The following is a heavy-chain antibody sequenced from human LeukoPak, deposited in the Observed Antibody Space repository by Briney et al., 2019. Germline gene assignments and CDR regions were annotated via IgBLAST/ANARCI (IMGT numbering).Heavy chain of an antibody. V-gene: IGHV4-61*01. D-gene: IGHD3-22*01. CDR1: GGSISSGSYY. J-gene: IGHJ4*02. CDR3: ARESDSSGYDYLDY. CDR2: IYYSGYT. Sequence: PSQTLSLTCTVSGGSISSGSYYWSWIRQPPGKGLEWIGYIYYSGYTNYNPSLKSRVTISVDTSKNQFSLKLSSVTAADTAVYYCARESDSSGYDYLDYWGQGTLVTVSS.